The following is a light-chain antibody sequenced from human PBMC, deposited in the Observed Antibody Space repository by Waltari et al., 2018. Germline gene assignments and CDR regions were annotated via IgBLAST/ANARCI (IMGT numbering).Light chain of an antibody. CDR3: QQYANTPRT. CDR1: QSVLYSPNNKNY. J-gene: IGKJ1*01. Sequence: DIVMTQSPDSLAVSLGERATVNCKSSQSVLYSPNNKNYLAWNQQKPGQPPKLLIYWASTRESGVPDRFSGSGSGTDFTLTISSLQAEDVAVYYCQQYANTPRTFGQGTTVEIK. CDR2: WAS. V-gene: IGKV4-1*01.